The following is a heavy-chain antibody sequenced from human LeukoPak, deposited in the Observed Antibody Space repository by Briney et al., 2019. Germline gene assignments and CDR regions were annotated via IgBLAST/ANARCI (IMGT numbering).Heavy chain of an antibody. CDR3: ARDPGGVVAATESDYYYYYYMDV. CDR1: GYTLSKYD. CDR2: ISVYNGNT. D-gene: IGHD2-15*01. J-gene: IGHJ6*03. Sequence: GASVKVSCKASGYTLSKYDTSWVRQAPGQGLEWMGWISVYNGNTNYAPKLQGRVTMTRDTSISTAYMELSRLRSDDTAVYYCARDPGGVVAATESDYYYYYYMDVWGKGTTVTVSS. V-gene: IGHV1-18*01.